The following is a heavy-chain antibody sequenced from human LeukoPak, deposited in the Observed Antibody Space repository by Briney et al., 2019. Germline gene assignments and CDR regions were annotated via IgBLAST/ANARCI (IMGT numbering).Heavy chain of an antibody. CDR2: IYYSGST. Sequence: SETLSLTCIVSGGSISSYYWSWIRQPPGKGLEGIGYIYYSGSTTYNPSLKSRVTISVDTSKNQFSLKLSSVTAADTAVYYCAKYVSTGWFDPWGQGTLVTVSS. V-gene: IGHV4-59*08. CDR1: GGSISSYY. CDR3: AKYVSTGWFDP. J-gene: IGHJ5*02. D-gene: IGHD5/OR15-5a*01.